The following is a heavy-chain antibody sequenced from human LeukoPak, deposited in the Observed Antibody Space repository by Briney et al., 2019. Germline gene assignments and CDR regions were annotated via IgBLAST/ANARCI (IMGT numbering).Heavy chain of an antibody. CDR1: GYSFTSYW. Sequence: GESLKISCKGSGYSFTSYWISWVRQMPGKGLEWMGRIDPSDSYTNYSPSFQGHVTISADKSISTAYLQWSSLKASDPAMYYCARSVPAANDYWGQGTLVTVSS. V-gene: IGHV5-10-1*01. CDR3: ARSVPAANDY. CDR2: IDPSDSYT. J-gene: IGHJ4*02. D-gene: IGHD2-2*01.